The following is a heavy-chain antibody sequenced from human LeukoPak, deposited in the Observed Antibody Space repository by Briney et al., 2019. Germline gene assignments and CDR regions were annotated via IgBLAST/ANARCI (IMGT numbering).Heavy chain of an antibody. CDR1: GFTFTSSA. CDR3: AASPGFVVVPAAILDY. Sequence: GASVKVSCKASGFTFTSSAMQWVRQARGQRLEWIGWVVVGSGNTNYALKFQERVTITRDMSTSTAYMELSSLRSEDTAVYYCAASPGFVVVPAAILDYWGQGTLVTVSS. CDR2: VVVGSGNT. V-gene: IGHV1-58*02. D-gene: IGHD2-2*01. J-gene: IGHJ4*02.